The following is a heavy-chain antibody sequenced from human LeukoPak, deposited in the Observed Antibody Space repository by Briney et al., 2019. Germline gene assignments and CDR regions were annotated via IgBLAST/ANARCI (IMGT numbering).Heavy chain of an antibody. D-gene: IGHD5-18*01. J-gene: IGHJ4*02. CDR1: GFTFGSYA. V-gene: IGHV3-23*01. CDR3: GKTTTGYSSGQKPAWPVDS. CDR2: IFGSGGSP. Sequence: GGFLRLSCEASGFTFGSYAMYWVCQAPGKGLEWVAGIFGSGGSPHYADSVRGRFTISRDNSKNTVYLQINSLRADDTAVYYCGKTTTGYSSGQKPAWPVDSWGQGTLVTVSS.